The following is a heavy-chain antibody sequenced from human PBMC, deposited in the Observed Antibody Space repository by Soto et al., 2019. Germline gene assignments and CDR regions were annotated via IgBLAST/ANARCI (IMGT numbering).Heavy chain of an antibody. CDR1: GFTLSGYW. D-gene: IGHD3-16*01. Sequence: EVQLVESGGGLVQPGGSLRLTCAASGFTLSGYWMSWVRQAPGKGLEWVANVKQDGSDKHYVDSVKGRFTISRDNAKNSLYLQMNSLRVEDTAVYYCARGGGNFDQWGQGTLVTVSS. CDR2: VKQDGSDK. V-gene: IGHV3-7*04. J-gene: IGHJ4*02. CDR3: ARGGGNFDQ.